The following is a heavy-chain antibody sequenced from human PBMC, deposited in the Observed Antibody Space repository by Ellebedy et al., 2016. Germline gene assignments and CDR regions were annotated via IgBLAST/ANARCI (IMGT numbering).Heavy chain of an antibody. CDR2: ISRTDDST. Sequence: GGSLRLXCVASGFTFRNFFMSWVRQAPGQGLKWVSGISRTDDSTYYADSVKGRFTISRDDPKSTLYLQMNNLRAEDTAVYYCAKDRDDAGDFVFDSWGQGTLVTVSS. CDR1: GFTFRNFF. D-gene: IGHD4-17*01. CDR3: AKDRDDAGDFVFDS. J-gene: IGHJ4*02. V-gene: IGHV3-23*01.